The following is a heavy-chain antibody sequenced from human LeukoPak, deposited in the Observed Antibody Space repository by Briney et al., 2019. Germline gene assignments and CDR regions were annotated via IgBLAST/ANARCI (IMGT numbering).Heavy chain of an antibody. V-gene: IGHV4-59*11. CDR1: GGFISNHY. CDR2: IYYSGTT. Sequence: SETLSLTCSVSGGFISNHYWSWIRQPPGKGPEWIGYIYYSGTTHYNPSLKSRVTISVDTSKNQFSLKLSSVTAADTAVYYCARSILHSGGSCCWYYFDYWGQGTLVTVSS. CDR3: ARSILHSGGSCCWYYFDY. D-gene: IGHD2-15*01. J-gene: IGHJ4*02.